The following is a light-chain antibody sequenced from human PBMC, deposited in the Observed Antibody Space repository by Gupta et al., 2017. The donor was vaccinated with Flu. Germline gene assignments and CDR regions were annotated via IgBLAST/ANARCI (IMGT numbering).Light chain of an antibody. CDR3: MQGTHLYT. V-gene: IGKV2-30*01. J-gene: IGKJ2*01. CDR2: EVS. CDR1: QSLIDSDGNTY. Sequence: DVVMTQSPLSLPVTLGQPASISCRSSQSLIDSDGNTYLNWFQQRPGQSPRRLIYEVSNRDSGVPDRFSGSGSGSDFTLKINRVEAEDVGVYYCMQGTHLYTFGQGTKLEIK.